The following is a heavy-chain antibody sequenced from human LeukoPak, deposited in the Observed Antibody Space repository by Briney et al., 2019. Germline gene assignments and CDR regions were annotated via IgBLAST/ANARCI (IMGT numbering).Heavy chain of an antibody. J-gene: IGHJ4*02. CDR2: INHSGST. D-gene: IGHD3-10*01. V-gene: IGHV4-34*01. Sequence: SETLSLTCAVYGGSFSGYYWSWIRQPPGKGLEWIGEINHSGSTNYNPSLKSRVTISVDTSKDQFSLKLSSVTAADTAVYYCARGRRRAPSMVAGYFDYWGQGTLVTVSS. CDR1: GGSFSGYY. CDR3: ARGRRRAPSMVAGYFDY.